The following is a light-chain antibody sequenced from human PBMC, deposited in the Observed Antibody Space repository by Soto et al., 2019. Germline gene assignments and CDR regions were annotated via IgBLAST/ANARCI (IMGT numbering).Light chain of an antibody. J-gene: IGKJ1*01. V-gene: IGKV3-15*01. CDR2: GAS. CDR1: QRISND. Sequence: EVLMTQSPATLSVSPGERVILSCRASQRISNDLVWYQQKPGQAPRLLIYGASTRAAGIPDRFSGSGSGTEFTLTISGLQSDDFAVYYCQQFNNWPPWTFGQGTKVDIK. CDR3: QQFNNWPPWT.